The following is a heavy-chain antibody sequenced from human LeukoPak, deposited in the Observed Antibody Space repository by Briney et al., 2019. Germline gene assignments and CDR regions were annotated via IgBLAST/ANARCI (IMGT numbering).Heavy chain of an antibody. CDR3: AKGSYYYGSGSLVGYFDY. D-gene: IGHD3-10*01. CDR2: IWYGGSNK. Sequence: GGSLRLSCAASGFTFSSYGMHWVRQAPGRGLEWVAVIWYGGSNKYYADSVKGRFTISRDNSKNSLYLQMNSLRAEDTALYYCAKGSYYYGSGSLVGYFDYWGQGTLVTVSS. CDR1: GFTFSSYG. V-gene: IGHV3-30*02. J-gene: IGHJ4*02.